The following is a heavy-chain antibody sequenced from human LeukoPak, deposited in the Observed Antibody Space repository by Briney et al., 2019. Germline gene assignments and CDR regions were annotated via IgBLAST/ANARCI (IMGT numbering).Heavy chain of an antibody. Sequence: PGGSLRLSCAASGFTFSTYGMHWVRQAPGKGLEWVAVISYDGSNKYYADSVKGRFTISRDNSKNTLYLQMNSLRAEDTAVYYCARDTYYYGSGSYGMDVWGQGTTVTVSS. CDR3: ARDTYYYGSGSYGMDV. CDR2: ISYDGSNK. J-gene: IGHJ6*02. D-gene: IGHD3-10*01. V-gene: IGHV3-30*19. CDR1: GFTFSTYG.